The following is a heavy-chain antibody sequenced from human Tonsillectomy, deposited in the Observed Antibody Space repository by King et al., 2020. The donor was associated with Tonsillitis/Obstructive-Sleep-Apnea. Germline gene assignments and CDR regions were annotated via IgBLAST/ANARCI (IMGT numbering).Heavy chain of an antibody. Sequence: VQLVESGGGLVQPGRSLRLSCAASGFTFDDYAMHWVRQAPGKGLEGVSGISWNSGSIGYADSVKGRFTISRDKAKNSLYLQMNSLRAEDTALYYCAKYISLCTIFGVVTGEPSYFYYWGQGTLVTVSS. CDR2: ISWNSGSI. D-gene: IGHD3-3*01. J-gene: IGHJ4*02. V-gene: IGHV3-9*01. CDR1: GFTFDDYA. CDR3: AKYISLCTIFGVVTGEPSYFYY.